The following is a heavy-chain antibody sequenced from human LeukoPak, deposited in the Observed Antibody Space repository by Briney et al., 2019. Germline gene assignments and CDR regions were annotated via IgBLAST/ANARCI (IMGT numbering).Heavy chain of an antibody. V-gene: IGHV3-23*01. CDR2: ISGSGGST. Sequence: PGGSLRLSCEASGFTFSAYAMNWVRQAPGKGLEWVSAISGSGGSTYYADSVKGRFTISRDNSKNTQYLQMNSLRAEDTAVYYCAKPGYSGGWFPPDYWGRGTLVTVSS. D-gene: IGHD6-19*01. J-gene: IGHJ4*02. CDR3: AKPGYSGGWFPPDY. CDR1: GFTFSAYA.